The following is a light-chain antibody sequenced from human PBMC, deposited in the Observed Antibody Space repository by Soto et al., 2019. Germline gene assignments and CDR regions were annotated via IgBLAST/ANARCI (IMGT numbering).Light chain of an antibody. CDR1: SSDVGGYNY. CDR3: SSYTSSSPRV. CDR2: DVS. V-gene: IGLV2-14*01. Sequence: QSALTQPASVSGSPGQSITISCTGNSSDVGGYNYVSWYQQHPGKAPKLMIYDVSNRPSGVSNRFSGSKSGNTASLIISGLQAEDEADYYCSSYTSSSPRVFGTGPKVTVL. J-gene: IGLJ1*01.